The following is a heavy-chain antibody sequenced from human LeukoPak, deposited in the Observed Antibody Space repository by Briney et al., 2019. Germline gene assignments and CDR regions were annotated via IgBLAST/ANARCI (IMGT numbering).Heavy chain of an antibody. D-gene: IGHD3-22*01. CDR3: ARDIEGPRGYYYDSSGLPPGY. V-gene: IGHV1-18*01. J-gene: IGHJ4*02. Sequence: ASVKVSCTASGYTFTSYGTSWVQQAPGQGLEWMGWISAYNGNTNYAQKLQGRVTMTTDTSTSTAYMELRSLRSDDTAVYYCARDIEGPRGYYYDSSGLPPGYWGQGTLVTVSS. CDR1: GYTFTSYG. CDR2: ISAYNGNT.